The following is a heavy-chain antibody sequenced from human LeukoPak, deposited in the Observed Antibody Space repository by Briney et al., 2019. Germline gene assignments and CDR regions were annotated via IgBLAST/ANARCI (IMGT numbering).Heavy chain of an antibody. CDR1: GYTFTGYY. Sequence: ASVKVSCKASGYTFTGYYMHWVRQAPGQGLEWMGIINPSGGGTSYAQKFQGRVTVTRDTSTSIVYLDLNSLRSEDTAVYYCVTDEGGGGKSVGWGQGTLVTVSS. CDR3: VTDEGGGGKSVG. D-gene: IGHD4-23*01. V-gene: IGHV1-46*01. J-gene: IGHJ4*02. CDR2: INPSGGGT.